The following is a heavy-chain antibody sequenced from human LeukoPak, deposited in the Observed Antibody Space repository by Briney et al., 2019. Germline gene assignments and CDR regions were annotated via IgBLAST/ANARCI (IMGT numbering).Heavy chain of an antibody. J-gene: IGHJ4*02. V-gene: IGHV1-2*06. CDR3: ARAGDDYVWRSDTYY. D-gene: IGHD3-16*01. CDR2: INPNSGGT. Sequence: ASVKVSCKASGYTFTGYYMHLVRQAPGQGLEWMGRINPNSGGTNYAQKFQGRVTMTRDTSISTAYMELSRLRSDDTAVYYCARAGDDYVWRSDTYYWGQGTLVTVSS. CDR1: GYTFTGYY.